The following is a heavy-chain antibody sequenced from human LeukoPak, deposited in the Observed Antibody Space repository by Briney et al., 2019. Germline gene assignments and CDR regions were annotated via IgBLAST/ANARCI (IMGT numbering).Heavy chain of an antibody. D-gene: IGHD2-15*01. J-gene: IGHJ4*02. CDR1: GFTFSSYA. CDR3: AKVSRYIVVVVAATWDYFDY. CDR2: ISGSGGST. V-gene: IGHV3-23*01. Sequence: PGGSLRLSCAASGFTFSSYAMSWVRQAPGKGLEWVSAISGSGGSTYYADSVKGRFTISRDNSKNTLYLQMNSMRAEDTAVYYCAKVSRYIVVVVAATWDYFDYWGQGTLVTVSS.